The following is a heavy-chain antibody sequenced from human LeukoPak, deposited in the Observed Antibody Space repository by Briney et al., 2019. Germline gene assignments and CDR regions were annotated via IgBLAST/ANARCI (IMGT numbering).Heavy chain of an antibody. CDR3: ARNYYDSSGYLGYYYYYMGV. Sequence: GESLKISCKGSGYSFTSYWIGWVRQMPGKGLEWMGIIYPGDSDTRYNPSFQGQVTISADKSISTAYLQWSSLKASDTAMYYCARNYYDSSGYLGYYYYYMGVWGKGTTVTVSS. D-gene: IGHD3-22*01. CDR2: IYPGDSDT. J-gene: IGHJ6*03. V-gene: IGHV5-51*01. CDR1: GYSFTSYW.